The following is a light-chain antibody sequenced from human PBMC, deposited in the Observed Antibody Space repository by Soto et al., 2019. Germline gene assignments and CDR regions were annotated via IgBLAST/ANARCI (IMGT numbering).Light chain of an antibody. J-gene: IGKJ4*01. CDR2: DAS. Sequence: EIVLTQSPVTLSLSPGERATLSCRASQSVGSYLAWYQQKPGQGPRLLIYDASNRATGIPARFTGSGSGTDFTLTISSLAPEDFAIYYCQQRSNWPRLTFGGGTKVEIK. V-gene: IGKV3-11*01. CDR1: QSVGSY. CDR3: QQRSNWPRLT.